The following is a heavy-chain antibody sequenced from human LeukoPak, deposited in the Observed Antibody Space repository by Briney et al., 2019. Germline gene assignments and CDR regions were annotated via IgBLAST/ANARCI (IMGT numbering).Heavy chain of an antibody. V-gene: IGHV3-7*01. D-gene: IGHD4-17*01. Sequence: GGPLRLPCAASGFTVSSSYMRCVRQAPGKALEGVDNIKRDGSEKYYVDSVKVRFTISRDNAKNSLYLQMNSLRAEDTAVYYCARDLGYGDDYWGQGTLVTVSS. J-gene: IGHJ4*01. CDR1: GFTVSSSY. CDR2: IKRDGSEK. CDR3: ARDLGYGDDY.